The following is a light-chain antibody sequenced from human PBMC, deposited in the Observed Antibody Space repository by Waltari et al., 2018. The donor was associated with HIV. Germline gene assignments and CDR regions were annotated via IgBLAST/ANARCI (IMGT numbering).Light chain of an antibody. J-gene: IGKJ3*01. CDR3: QKYYSTPFT. CDR1: QSLLNSSNNKNY. Sequence: DIVMTQSPGSLPVSLGERATIHCKSSQSLLNSSNNKNYFAWYQQKPEQPPKLLIYWASTRESGSPHRFCGSGSGTEFTLTISSLQAEDVAVYYCQKYYSTPFTFGPGTKVDS. V-gene: IGKV4-1*01. CDR2: WAS.